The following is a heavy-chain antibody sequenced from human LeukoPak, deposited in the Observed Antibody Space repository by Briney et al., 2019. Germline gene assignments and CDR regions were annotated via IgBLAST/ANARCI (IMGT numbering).Heavy chain of an antibody. Sequence: SETLSLTCTVSGGSISSSGYYWGWIRQPPGKGLEWIGNIYYSGSTYYNPSLKSRVTISVDTSKNQFSLKLSSVTAADTAVYFCARRGRAVAYEDAFDIWGQGTMVTVSS. CDR3: ARRGRAVAYEDAFDI. CDR2: IYYSGST. D-gene: IGHD6-19*01. V-gene: IGHV4-39*01. CDR1: GGSISSSGYY. J-gene: IGHJ3*02.